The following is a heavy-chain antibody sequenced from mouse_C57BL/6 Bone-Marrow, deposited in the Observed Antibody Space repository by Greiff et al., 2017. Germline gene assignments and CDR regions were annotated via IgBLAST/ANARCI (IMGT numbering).Heavy chain of an antibody. D-gene: IGHD1-2*01. CDR1: EYEFPSHD. CDR3: ARRGLRLGGDWYFDV. Sequence: EVKLEESGGGLVQPGESLKLPCESNEYEFPSHDMSWVRKTPEKRLELVAAINSDGGSTYYPDTMERRFIISSDNTKKTLYLQMSSLRSEDTALYYCARRGLRLGGDWYFDVWGTGTTVTVSS. J-gene: IGHJ1*03. CDR2: INSDGGST. V-gene: IGHV5-2*03.